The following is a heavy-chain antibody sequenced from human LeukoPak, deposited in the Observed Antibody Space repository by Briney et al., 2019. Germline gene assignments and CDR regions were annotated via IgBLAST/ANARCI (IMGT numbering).Heavy chain of an antibody. V-gene: IGHV3-48*03. J-gene: IGHJ1*01. D-gene: IGHD6-19*01. CDR2: IINSGNTI. CDR3: VRDSVGSAWVAEYFTY. CDR1: GFTFSNYD. Sequence: QPGGSLRLSCAASGFTFSNYDMNWVRQAPGKGLEWVSYIINSGNTIYYADSVKGLFTISRDNAKNSLYLQMNSLRAEDTAVYYCVRDSVGSAWVAEYFTYWGQGTLVTVSS.